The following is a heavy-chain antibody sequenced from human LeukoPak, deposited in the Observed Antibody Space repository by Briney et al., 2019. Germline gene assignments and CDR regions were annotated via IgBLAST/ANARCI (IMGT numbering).Heavy chain of an antibody. CDR1: GFTFSSYD. J-gene: IGHJ4*02. CDR2: ISSRSTSI. D-gene: IGHD3-3*01. V-gene: IGHV3-21*01. Sequence: GGSLRLSCAASGFTFSSYDMNWVRQAPGKGLEWVASISSRSTSIKYADSVKGRFTISRDNAKNSLYLQMNSLRAEDTAVYWCARDYIAYDPLDYWGQGTLVTVSS. CDR3: ARDYIAYDPLDY.